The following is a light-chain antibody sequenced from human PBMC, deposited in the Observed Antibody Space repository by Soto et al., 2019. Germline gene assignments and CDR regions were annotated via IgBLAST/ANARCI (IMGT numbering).Light chain of an antibody. CDR3: AAFDDSLNGEEACV. CDR2: SNN. V-gene: IGLV1-44*01. J-gene: IGLJ6*01. Sequence: QSVLTQPPSASGTPGQSVTISWSGSSSNIERNTVSWYQQLPGTAPQVLIFSNNQRPSGVPDRFSRSKSGTSASLAISGLAPEDEADYYCAAFDDSLNGEEACVFGNGHKGTV. CDR1: SSNIERNT.